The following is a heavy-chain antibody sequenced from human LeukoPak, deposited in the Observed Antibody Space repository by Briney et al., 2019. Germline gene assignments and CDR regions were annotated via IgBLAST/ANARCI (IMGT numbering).Heavy chain of an antibody. CDR3: ARGSAYKRPFDY. V-gene: IGHV3-74*01. D-gene: IGHD5-24*01. CDR1: GFTFSSYW. CDR2: INSDGSST. J-gene: IGHJ4*02. Sequence: TGGSLRLSCAASGFTFSSYWMHWVRQAPGKGLVWVSRINSDGSSTSYADSVKGRFTISRDNSKNTLCLQMNSLRAEDTAVYYCARGSAYKRPFDYWGQGTLVTVSS.